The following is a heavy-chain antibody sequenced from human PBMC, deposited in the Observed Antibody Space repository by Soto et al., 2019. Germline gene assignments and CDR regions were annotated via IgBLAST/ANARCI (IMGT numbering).Heavy chain of an antibody. CDR2: IYYSGST. CDR1: GGSISSGGYY. J-gene: IGHJ3*02. D-gene: IGHD4-17*01. V-gene: IGHV4-31*03. Sequence: PSETLSLTCTVSGGSISSGGYYWSWIRQHPGKGLEWIGYIYYSGSTYYNPSLKSRVTISVDTSKNQFSLKLSSVTAADTAVYYCARDMRVGDYEENAFDIWGQGTMVTVSS. CDR3: ARDMRVGDYEENAFDI.